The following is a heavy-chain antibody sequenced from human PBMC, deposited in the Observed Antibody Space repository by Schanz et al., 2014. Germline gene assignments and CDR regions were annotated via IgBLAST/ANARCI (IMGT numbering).Heavy chain of an antibody. D-gene: IGHD4-17*01. Sequence: QVQLVQSGAEMKKPGASVKVSCKASRSTFSSYTISWVRQARGQGLEWVGRFIPILGIANYAQKFQGRVTITADKSTFTAYMDVSSLRSEDTAVYYCARGYGDSPTDFWGQGTLVTVSS. CDR1: RSTFSSYT. CDR2: FIPILGIA. J-gene: IGHJ4*02. CDR3: ARGYGDSPTDF. V-gene: IGHV1-69*09.